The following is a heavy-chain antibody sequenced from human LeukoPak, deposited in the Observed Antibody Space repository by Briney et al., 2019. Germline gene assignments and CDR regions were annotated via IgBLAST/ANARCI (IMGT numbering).Heavy chain of an antibody. J-gene: IGHJ4*02. CDR1: GGSISSGSYY. V-gene: IGHV4-61*02. CDR2: IYTSGST. D-gene: IGHD6-6*01. Sequence: SETLSLTCTVSGGSISSGSYYWSWIRQPAGKGLEWIGRIYTSGSTNYNPSLKSRVTISVDTSKNQFSLKLSSVTAADTAVYYCARDSDSSSSDYWGQGTLVTVSS. CDR3: ARDSDSSSSDY.